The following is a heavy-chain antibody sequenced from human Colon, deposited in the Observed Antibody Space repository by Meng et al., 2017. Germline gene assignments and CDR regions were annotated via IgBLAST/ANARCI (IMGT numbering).Heavy chain of an antibody. J-gene: IGHJ5*02. CDR3: AKNSYDYKGWFDP. V-gene: IGHV3-23*03. Sequence: EEQWLESGGDLVQPGGSLRLSCAASGFIFGKFAMSWVRQAPGKGLEWVSSIVGDGSVTYYADSVKGRFSVSRDNSRKTLYLQMDSLRADDTAIYYCAKNSYDYKGWFDPWGQGTLVTVSS. CDR2: IVGDGSVT. D-gene: IGHD3-16*01. CDR1: GFIFGKFA.